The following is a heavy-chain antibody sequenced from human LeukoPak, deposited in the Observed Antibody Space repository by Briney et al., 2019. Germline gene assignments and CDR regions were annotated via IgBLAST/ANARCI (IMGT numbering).Heavy chain of an antibody. Sequence: GESLKISCKGAGYSFTSYRIGWVRKMPGKGLEWMGFIYPGDSDTRYSPSFQGQVTMSADKSISTAYLQWSSLKASDTAMYYCARHGGYSGYVVHNWGQGTLVTVSS. CDR2: IYPGDSDT. D-gene: IGHD5-12*01. V-gene: IGHV5-51*01. J-gene: IGHJ4*02. CDR1: GYSFTSYR. CDR3: ARHGGYSGYVVHN.